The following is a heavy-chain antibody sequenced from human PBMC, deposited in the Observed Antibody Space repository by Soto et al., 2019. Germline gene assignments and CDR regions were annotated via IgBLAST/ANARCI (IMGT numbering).Heavy chain of an antibody. Sequence: WGSLRLSCSASGFTCTGYSMSWFRQAPGKGLEWVSAIVGSGGSTYYADSVKGRFTISRDNSKNTLFLQMNNLRAEDTAVYHCAKGGYCSGGSCYSGYFDCWGQGTLVTVSS. CDR2: IVGSGGST. V-gene: IGHV3-23*01. D-gene: IGHD2-15*01. CDR1: GFTCTGYS. J-gene: IGHJ4*02. CDR3: AKGGYCSGGSCYSGYFDC.